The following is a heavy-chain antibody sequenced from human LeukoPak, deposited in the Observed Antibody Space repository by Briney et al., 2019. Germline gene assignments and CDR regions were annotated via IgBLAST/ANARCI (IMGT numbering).Heavy chain of an antibody. V-gene: IGHV3-48*04. D-gene: IGHD2-15*01. CDR3: ARDEDKRLPINYFDP. CDR1: GFSLSTYN. CDR2: INSRSTTI. Sequence: GGSLRLSCAASGFSLSTYNMNWVRQAPGKGLEWISFINSRSTTIYYADSVKGRFTISRDNARNSLDLQMNSLRVEDTAVYYCARDEDKRLPINYFDPWGQGTLVTVSS. J-gene: IGHJ5*02.